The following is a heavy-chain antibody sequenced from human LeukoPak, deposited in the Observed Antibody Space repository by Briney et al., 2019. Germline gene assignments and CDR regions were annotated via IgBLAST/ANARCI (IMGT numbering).Heavy chain of an antibody. CDR1: GYTFTNYA. CDR3: ARVVKYSSGPLTDLLPYCFDS. V-gene: IGHV1-3*03. CDR2: INTGNGNT. J-gene: IGHJ4*02. Sequence: ASVKVSCKASGYTFTNYAMHWVRQAPGQRLEWMGWINTGNGNTKYSQEFQGRVTISRDTSASTAYMELSSLPSEDMAVYYCARVVKYSSGPLTDLLPYCFDSWGQGTLVTVSS. D-gene: IGHD6-19*01.